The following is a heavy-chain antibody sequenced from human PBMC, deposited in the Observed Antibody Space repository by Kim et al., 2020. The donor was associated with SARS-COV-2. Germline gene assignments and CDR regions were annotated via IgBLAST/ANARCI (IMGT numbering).Heavy chain of an antibody. CDR3: ARADYYDSSGYYYGPLGLY. V-gene: IGHV4-61*01. Sequence: SETLSLTCTVSGGSVSSGSYYWSWIRQPPGKGLEWIGYIYYSGSTNYNPSLKSRVTISVDTSKNQFSLKLSSVTAADTAVYYCARADYYDSSGYYYGPLGLYWGQGTLVTVSS. CDR2: IYYSGST. CDR1: GGSVSSGSYY. D-gene: IGHD3-22*01. J-gene: IGHJ4*02.